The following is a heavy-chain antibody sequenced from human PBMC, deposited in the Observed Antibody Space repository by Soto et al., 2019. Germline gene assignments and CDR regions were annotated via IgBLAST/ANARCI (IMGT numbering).Heavy chain of an antibody. V-gene: IGHV4-30-4*01. D-gene: IGHD2-2*01. CDR1: GGSISSGDYF. CDR3: ARRMPIDSYPFDY. Sequence: QVQLQESGPGLVKSSQTLSLTCTVSGGSISSGDYFWSWIRQPPGKGLVWIGYIYSTGSTYYNPSLKSRVTISVDTSKNQFSLKLNSVTAADTAVYHCARRMPIDSYPFDYWGQGSLVTVSS. J-gene: IGHJ4*02. CDR2: IYSTGST.